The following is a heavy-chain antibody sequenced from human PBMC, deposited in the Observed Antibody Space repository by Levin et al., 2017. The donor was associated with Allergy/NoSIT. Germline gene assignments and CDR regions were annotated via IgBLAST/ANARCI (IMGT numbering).Heavy chain of an antibody. V-gene: IGHV4-38-2*01. CDR1: GYSISSGYY. J-gene: IGHJ4*02. Sequence: PGGSLRLSCAVSGYSISSGYYWGWIRQPPGKGLEWIGSIYHSGSTYYNPSLKSRVTISVDTSKNQFSLKLSSVTAADTAVYYCARLDYGDYLYYFDYWGQGTLVTVSS. D-gene: IGHD4-17*01. CDR2: IYHSGST. CDR3: ARLDYGDYLYYFDY.